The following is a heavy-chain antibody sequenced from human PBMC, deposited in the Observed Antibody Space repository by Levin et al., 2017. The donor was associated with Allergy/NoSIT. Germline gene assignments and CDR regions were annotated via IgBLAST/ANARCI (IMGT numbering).Heavy chain of an antibody. CDR3: AKGTKGYCSGGTCYPFDC. D-gene: IGHD2-15*01. CDR1: GFTFSSYA. J-gene: IGHJ4*02. CDR2: ISGSGGST. V-gene: IGHV3-23*01. Sequence: LSLTCAASGFTFSSYAMTWVRQAPGKGLEWVSYISGSGGSTSYTDSVKGRFTISRDNSRNTVYLQMNSLRAEDTAIYYCAKGTKGYCSGGTCYPFDCWGQGTLVSVSS.